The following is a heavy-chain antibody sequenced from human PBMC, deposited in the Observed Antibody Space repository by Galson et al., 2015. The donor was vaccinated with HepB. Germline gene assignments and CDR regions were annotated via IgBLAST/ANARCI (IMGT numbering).Heavy chain of an antibody. Sequence: SLRLSCATSGFRFTKYSMSWVRQAPGKGLQWVSAITGGGEWTYYANSVKGRFTTSRGSSSNTVLLLMTSLRVDDPAVDYCAKVAILGATPHYFDYLGQGTLVTVSS. CDR1: GFRFTKYS. D-gene: IGHD2-21*01. CDR3: AKVAILGATPHYFDY. CDR2: ITGGGEWT. J-gene: IGHJ4*02. V-gene: IGHV3-23*01.